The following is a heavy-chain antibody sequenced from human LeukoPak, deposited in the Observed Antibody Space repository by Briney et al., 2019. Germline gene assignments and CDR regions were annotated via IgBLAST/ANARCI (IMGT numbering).Heavy chain of an antibody. Sequence: GASVKVSCKASGYTFTGYYMHWVRQAPGQGLEWMGWINPNSGGTNYAQKFQGRVTMTRDTSISTAYMELSRLRSDDTAVYYCARVDLLTGYYSFDYWGQGTLVTVSS. CDR3: ARVDLLTGYYSFDY. V-gene: IGHV1-2*02. CDR1: GYTFTGYY. CDR2: INPNSGGT. J-gene: IGHJ4*02. D-gene: IGHD3-9*01.